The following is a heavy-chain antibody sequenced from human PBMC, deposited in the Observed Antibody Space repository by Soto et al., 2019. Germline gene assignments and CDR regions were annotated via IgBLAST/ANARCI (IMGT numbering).Heavy chain of an antibody. CDR3: WTPQSLGSWFDP. V-gene: IGHV3-7*03. CDR2: INRDGTEK. D-gene: IGHD3-16*01. Sequence: EVQVAESGGGVVQPGGSLRLSCVVSGFTFSRFWMSWVRQAPGKGLEWVANINRDGTEKHYVDSVKGRFTISRDNAQNSVYLQINSLRAEDTVVYYCWTPQSLGSWFDPWGQGTLVTVSS. CDR1: GFTFSRFW. J-gene: IGHJ5*02.